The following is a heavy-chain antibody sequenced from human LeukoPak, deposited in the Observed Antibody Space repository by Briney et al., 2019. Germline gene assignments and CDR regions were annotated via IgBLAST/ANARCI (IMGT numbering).Heavy chain of an antibody. CDR1: GYTFTSYG. CDR3: ARDRGIAARFLYFDY. Sequence: EASVKVSCKASGYTFTSYGISWVRQAPGQVLEWMGWISAYNGNTNYAQKLQGRVTMTTDTSTSTAYMELRSLRSDDTAVYYCARDRGIAARFLYFDYWGQGTLVTVSS. J-gene: IGHJ4*02. CDR2: ISAYNGNT. V-gene: IGHV1-18*01. D-gene: IGHD6-6*01.